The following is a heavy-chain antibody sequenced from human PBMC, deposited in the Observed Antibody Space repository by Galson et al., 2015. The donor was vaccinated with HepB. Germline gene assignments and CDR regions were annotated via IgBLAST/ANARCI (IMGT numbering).Heavy chain of an antibody. CDR3: VKGRGRIQLWPRAGYFFDY. CDR1: GFTFSSYA. J-gene: IGHJ4*02. V-gene: IGHV3-64D*06. CDR2: ISSNGGST. Sequence: SLRLSCAASGFTFSSYAMNWVRQAPGKGLEYVSAISSNGGSTYYADSVKGRFTISRDNSKNTLYLQMSSLRAEDTAVYYCVKGRGRIQLWPRAGYFFDYWGQGTLVTVSS. D-gene: IGHD5-18*01.